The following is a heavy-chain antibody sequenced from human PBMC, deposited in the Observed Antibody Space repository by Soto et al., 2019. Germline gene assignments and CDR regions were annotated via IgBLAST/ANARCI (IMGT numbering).Heavy chain of an antibody. V-gene: IGHV5-51*01. J-gene: IGHJ4*03. CDR1: GYTFTDYW. CDR2: IWPGDSDT. Sequence: EVQLVQSGAEMKKPEESLKISCKGSGYTFTDYWIGWVRQMPGKGLEWMGIIWPGDSDTRYSPSFQGQVTISVDKSISTAYLQWSSLKASDTAIYYCARRQGSGYFDPWGQGTLVTVSS. CDR3: ARRQGSGYFDP.